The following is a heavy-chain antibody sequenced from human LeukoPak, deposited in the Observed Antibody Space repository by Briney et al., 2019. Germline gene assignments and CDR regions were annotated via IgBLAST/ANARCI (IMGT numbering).Heavy chain of an antibody. CDR3: ARDRNNNAFDI. V-gene: IGHV3-30*04. D-gene: IGHD2/OR15-2a*01. CDR1: GFTFSSYA. CDR2: ISYDGSNK. J-gene: IGHJ3*02. Sequence: GGSLRLSCAASGFTFSSYAMHWVRQAPGKGLEWVAVISYDGSNKYYADSVKGRFTISRDNSKNTLYLQMNSLRAEDTAVYYCARDRNNNAFDIWGQGTMVTVSS.